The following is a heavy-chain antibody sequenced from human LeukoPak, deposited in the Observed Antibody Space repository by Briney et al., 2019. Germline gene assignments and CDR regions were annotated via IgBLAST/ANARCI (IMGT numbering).Heavy chain of an antibody. CDR3: ARGNYDSSGSHPDY. J-gene: IGHJ4*02. CDR1: RFTFSSYA. CDR2: ISGSGGST. V-gene: IGHV3-23*01. Sequence: PGGSLRLSCAASRFTFSSYAMSWVRQAPGKGLEWVSAISGSGGSTYYADSVKGRFTISRDNSKNTLYLQMNSLSAEDTAVYYCARGNYDSSGSHPDYWGQGTLVTVSS. D-gene: IGHD3-22*01.